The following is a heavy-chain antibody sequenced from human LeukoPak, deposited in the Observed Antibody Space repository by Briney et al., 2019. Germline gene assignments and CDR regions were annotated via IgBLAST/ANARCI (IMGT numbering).Heavy chain of an antibody. CDR1: GDSINNSSHY. D-gene: IGHD1/OR15-1a*01. CDR3: GRIAINANNGMDV. J-gene: IGHJ6*02. CDR2: SRNKASSYTT. Sequence: GTLSLTCSVSGDSINNSSHYWAWIRQPPGEGLEWVGRSRNKASSYTTKYAASVEGRFTISRDVSESSLYLQMNSLRTEDTAVYYCGRIAINANNGMDVWGQGATVTVSS. V-gene: IGHV3-72*01.